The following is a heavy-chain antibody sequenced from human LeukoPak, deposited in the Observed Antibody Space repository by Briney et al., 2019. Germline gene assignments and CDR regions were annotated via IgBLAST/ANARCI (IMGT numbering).Heavy chain of an antibody. V-gene: IGHV3-33*06. D-gene: IGHD7-27*01. CDR1: GFTFSSYG. J-gene: IGHJ6*03. CDR2: IWYDGSNK. Sequence: GGSLRLSCAASGFTFSSYGMHWVRQAPGKGLEWVAVIWYDGSNKYYADSVKGRFTISRDNSKNTLYLQMNSLRAEDTAVYYCAKCPLGNYYYYTDVWGKGTTVTVSS. CDR3: AKCPLGNYYYYTDV.